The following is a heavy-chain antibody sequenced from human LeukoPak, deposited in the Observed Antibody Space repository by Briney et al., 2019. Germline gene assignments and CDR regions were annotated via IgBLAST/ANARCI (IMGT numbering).Heavy chain of an antibody. CDR1: GFSFRSYG. CDR2: IWYDGSNK. J-gene: IGHJ4*02. CDR3: ARGDDYYDSSGYYAAKAFAN. V-gene: IGHV3-33*01. D-gene: IGHD3-22*01. Sequence: PGGSLRLSCAASGFSFRSYGMHWVRQAPGKGLEWVAVIWYDGSNKYYADSVKGRFTISRDISKNTLFLQMNSLRAKDTAVYYCARGDDYYDSSGYYAAKAFANWGQGTLVTVSS.